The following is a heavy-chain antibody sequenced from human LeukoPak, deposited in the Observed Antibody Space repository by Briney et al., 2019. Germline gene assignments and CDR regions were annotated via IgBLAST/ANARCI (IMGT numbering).Heavy chain of an antibody. Sequence: NPSETLSLTCTVSGGSISSYYWSWLRQPPGKGLEWIGYIYYSGSTNYNPSLKSRVTISVDTSKNQFSLKLSSVTAADTAVYYCAAQVVPAAIQSWFDPWGQGTLVTVSS. D-gene: IGHD2-2*02. CDR1: GGSISSYY. J-gene: IGHJ5*02. CDR3: AAQVVPAAIQSWFDP. V-gene: IGHV4-59*01. CDR2: IYYSGST.